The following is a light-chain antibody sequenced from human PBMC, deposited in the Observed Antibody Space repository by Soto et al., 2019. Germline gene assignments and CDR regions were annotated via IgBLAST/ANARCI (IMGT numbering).Light chain of an antibody. Sequence: EIVLTQSPGTLSLSPGERATLSCRASQSVSSNYLAWYQQKPGQAPRLLIYGASSRATGIPDRFSGSGSGTDFILTNSRLEPEDFAVYYCQQYGNSPTFGQGTRLEIK. CDR1: QSVSSNY. V-gene: IGKV3-20*01. CDR2: GAS. J-gene: IGKJ5*01. CDR3: QQYGNSPT.